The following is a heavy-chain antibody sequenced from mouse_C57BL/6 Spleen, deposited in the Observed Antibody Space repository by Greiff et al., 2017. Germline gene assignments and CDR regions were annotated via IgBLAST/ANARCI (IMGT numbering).Heavy chain of an antibody. J-gene: IGHJ1*03. Sequence: VQLQQSGPELVKPGASVKISCTASGYAFSSSWMNWVKQRPGKGLEWIGRIYPGDGDTNSNGKFKGKATLPADKSSSTAYMQLSSLTSADSAVYCCARRGTDNYGSSHWYFDVWGTGTTVTVSS. V-gene: IGHV1-82*01. D-gene: IGHD1-1*01. CDR1: GYAFSSSW. CDR2: IYPGDGDT. CDR3: ARRGTDNYGSSHWYFDV.